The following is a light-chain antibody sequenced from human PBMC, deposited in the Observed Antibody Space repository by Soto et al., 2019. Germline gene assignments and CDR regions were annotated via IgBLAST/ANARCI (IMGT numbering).Light chain of an antibody. J-gene: IGKJ1*01. CDR1: QSISSW. CDR2: KAS. CDR3: QQCNSYSWP. V-gene: IGKV1-5*03. Sequence: DIQMTQSPSTLSASVGDRVTITCRASQSISSWLAWYQQKPGKAPKLLIYKASSLESGVPSRFSGSGSGTEFTLTISSLQPDDFATYYCQQCNSYSWPFGQGTKVDIK.